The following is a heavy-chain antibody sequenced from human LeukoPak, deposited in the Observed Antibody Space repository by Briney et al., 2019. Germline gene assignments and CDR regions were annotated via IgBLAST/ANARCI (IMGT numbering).Heavy chain of an antibody. V-gene: IGHV3-21*01. J-gene: IGHJ4*02. Sequence: GGSLRLSCAASGFTFSSYSMNRVRQAPGKGLEWVSSISSISYIYYADSVKGRFAISRDTAKNSLYLQMNSLRAEDTAVYYCARDQYGDYALDYWGQGTLVTVSS. D-gene: IGHD4-17*01. CDR2: ISSISYI. CDR1: GFTFSSYS. CDR3: ARDQYGDYALDY.